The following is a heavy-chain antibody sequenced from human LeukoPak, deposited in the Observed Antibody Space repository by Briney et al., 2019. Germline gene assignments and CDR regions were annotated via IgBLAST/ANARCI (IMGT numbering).Heavy chain of an antibody. Sequence: SETLSLTCTVSGDSISSGTYYWGYIRQPPQKGLEWIGSVYYSGSTYYNPSLKSRVTISVDTSKNQFSLKLSSVTAADTAVYYCARQGLWELPTFDSWGQGTLVSASS. J-gene: IGHJ4*02. CDR1: GDSISSGTYY. CDR3: ARQGLWELPTFDS. D-gene: IGHD1-26*01. V-gene: IGHV4-39*01. CDR2: VYYSGST.